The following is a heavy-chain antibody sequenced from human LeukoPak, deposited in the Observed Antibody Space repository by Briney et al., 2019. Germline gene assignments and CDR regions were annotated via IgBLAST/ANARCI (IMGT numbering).Heavy chain of an antibody. CDR1: GFTVSSNY. CDR3: ARDQFYYDSSGSIL. D-gene: IGHD3-22*01. J-gene: IGHJ4*02. Sequence: GGSLRLSCAASGFTVSSNYMSWVRRAPGKGLEWVSVIYSGGSTYYADSVKGRFTISRDNSKNTLYLQMNSLRAEDTAVYYCARDQFYYDSSGSILWGRGTLVTVSS. V-gene: IGHV3-53*01. CDR2: IYSGGST.